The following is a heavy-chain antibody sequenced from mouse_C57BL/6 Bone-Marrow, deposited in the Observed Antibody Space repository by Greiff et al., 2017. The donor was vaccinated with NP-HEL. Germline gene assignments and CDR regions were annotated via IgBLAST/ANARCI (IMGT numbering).Heavy chain of an antibody. J-gene: IGHJ4*01. CDR1: YTFSRRVH. Sequence: VQLHQSGPELARPWASVKISCQAFYTFSRRVHFAIRDTNYWMQWVKQRPGQGLEWIGAIFPGNGDPSYNQKFKGKATLTADKSSSTAYMQLSSLTSEDSAVYYWAFHYYGSSYYAMDYWGQGTSVTVSS. CDR3: SEDSAVYYWAFHYYGSSYYAMDY. CDR2: GQGLEWIG. D-gene: IGHD1-1*01. V-gene: IGHV1-87*01.